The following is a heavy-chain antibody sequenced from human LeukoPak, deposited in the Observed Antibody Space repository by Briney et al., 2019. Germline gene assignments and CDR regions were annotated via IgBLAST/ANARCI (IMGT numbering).Heavy chain of an antibody. CDR1: GFTVSSNY. V-gene: IGHV3-66*01. D-gene: IGHD3-10*01. J-gene: IGHJ4*02. CDR3: AKDDGEIRGSYFDY. Sequence: GGSLRLSCAASGFTVSSNYMSWVRQAPGKGLEWVSVIYSGGSTHYADSVKGRFTISRDNSKNTLYLQMNSLRAEDTAVYYCAKDDGEIRGSYFDYWGQGTLVTVSS. CDR2: IYSGGST.